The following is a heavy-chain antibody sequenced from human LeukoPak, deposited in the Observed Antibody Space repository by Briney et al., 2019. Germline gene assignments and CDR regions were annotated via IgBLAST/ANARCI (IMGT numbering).Heavy chain of an antibody. J-gene: IGHJ3*02. D-gene: IGHD3-22*01. Sequence: PGGSLRLSCAASGFTFSSYAMSWVRQAPGKGLEWVSAISGSGGSTYYADSVKSRFTISRDNSKNTLYLQMNSLRAEDTVVYYCAKPHTMIVVAGAFDIWGQGTMVTVSS. CDR1: GFTFSSYA. CDR3: AKPHTMIVVAGAFDI. V-gene: IGHV3-23*01. CDR2: ISGSGGST.